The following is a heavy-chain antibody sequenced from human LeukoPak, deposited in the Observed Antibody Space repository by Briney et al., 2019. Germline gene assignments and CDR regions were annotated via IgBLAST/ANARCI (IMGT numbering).Heavy chain of an antibody. CDR1: GFTFSNSW. V-gene: IGHV3-74*01. CDR3: ARGVYYLTD. D-gene: IGHD3-3*01. J-gene: IGHJ4*02. CDR2: VSSDGSTT. Sequence: QSGGSLRLSCAASGFTFSNSWMHWVRQAPGKGLVWVSRVSSDGSTTTYADSVKGRFTISRDNAKNTLYLQMNSLSAEDTAVYYCARGVYYLTDWGQGALVTVSS.